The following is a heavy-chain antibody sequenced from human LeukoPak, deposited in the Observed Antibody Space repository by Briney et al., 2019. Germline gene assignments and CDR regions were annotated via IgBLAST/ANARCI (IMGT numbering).Heavy chain of an antibody. V-gene: IGHV3-48*01. D-gene: IGHD3-22*01. J-gene: IGHJ6*02. Sequence: GGSLRLSCTASGFILSSYNMNWVRQAPGKGLEWVSYIGSSGTSIYYADSVKGRFTISRDNSKNTLYLQMNSLRAEDTAVYYCAKDLYYYDSSGYSGMDVWGQGTTVTVSS. CDR1: GFILSSYN. CDR2: IGSSGTSI. CDR3: AKDLYYYDSSGYSGMDV.